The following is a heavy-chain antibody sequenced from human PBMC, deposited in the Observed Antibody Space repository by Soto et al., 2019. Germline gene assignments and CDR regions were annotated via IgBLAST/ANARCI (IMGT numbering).Heavy chain of an antibody. J-gene: IGHJ4*02. V-gene: IGHV3-9*01. CDR3: ARDLGGRYFDY. D-gene: IGHD3-10*01. CDR2: ISWNSGSI. Sequence: GGSLRLSCAASGFTFDDYAMHWVRQAPGKGLEWVSGISWNSGSIDYADSVKGRVTISRDNAKNSLYLQMNSLRAEDTAVYYCARDLGGRYFDYWGQGALVTVSS. CDR1: GFTFDDYA.